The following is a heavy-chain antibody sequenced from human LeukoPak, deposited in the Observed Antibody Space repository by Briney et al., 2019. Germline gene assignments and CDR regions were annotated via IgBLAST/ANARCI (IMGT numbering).Heavy chain of an antibody. D-gene: IGHD3-3*01. J-gene: IGHJ4*02. CDR3: ARGITIFGVVTRPDY. Sequence: GGSLRLSCAASEFTFSSYSMNWVRQAPGKGLEWVAVIWYDGSNKYYADSVKGRFTISRDNSKNTLYLQMNSLRAEDTAVYSCARGITIFGVVTRPDYWGQGTLVTVSS. CDR2: IWYDGSNK. V-gene: IGHV3-33*08. CDR1: EFTFSSYS.